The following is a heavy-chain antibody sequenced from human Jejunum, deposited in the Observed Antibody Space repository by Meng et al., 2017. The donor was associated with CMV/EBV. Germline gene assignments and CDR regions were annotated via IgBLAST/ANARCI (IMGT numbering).Heavy chain of an antibody. Sequence: EVQLVDSGGGLVKPGGSLRLSCIGSGFTFSSYNMNWVRQAPGKGLEGVSSISSSSRYINYADSVKGRFTISRDNAKNSLYLQMNSLRVEDTAIYYCARDIDHWGQGTLVTVSS. CDR3: ARDIDH. J-gene: IGHJ5*02. V-gene: IGHV3-21*01. CDR2: ISSSSRYI. CDR1: GFTFSSYN.